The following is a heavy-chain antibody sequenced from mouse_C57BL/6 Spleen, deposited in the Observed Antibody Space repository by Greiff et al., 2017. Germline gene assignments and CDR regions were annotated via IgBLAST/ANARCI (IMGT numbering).Heavy chain of an antibody. Sequence: VQLQQSGPELVKPGASVKISCKASGYTFTDYYMNWVKQSHGKSLEWIGDINPNNGGTSYNQKFKGKATLTVDKSSSTAYMELRSLTSEDSAVYYCARRRAYYYGSYWYFDVWGTGTTVTVSS. CDR3: ARRRAYYYGSYWYFDV. CDR2: INPNNGGT. J-gene: IGHJ1*03. D-gene: IGHD1-1*01. CDR1: GYTFTDYY. V-gene: IGHV1-26*01.